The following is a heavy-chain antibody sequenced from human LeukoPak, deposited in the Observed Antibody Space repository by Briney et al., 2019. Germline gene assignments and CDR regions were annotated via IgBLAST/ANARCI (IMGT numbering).Heavy chain of an antibody. J-gene: IGHJ5*02. CDR1: GFTFSSYS. D-gene: IGHD4-17*01. Sequence: GGSLRLSCAASGFTFSSYSMNWVRRAPGKGLEWVSSISSSSSYIYYADSVKGRFTISRDNAKNSLYLQMNSLRAEDTAVYYCARDNGYLESWFDPWGQGTLVTVSS. CDR2: ISSSSSYI. CDR3: ARDNGYLESWFDP. V-gene: IGHV3-21*01.